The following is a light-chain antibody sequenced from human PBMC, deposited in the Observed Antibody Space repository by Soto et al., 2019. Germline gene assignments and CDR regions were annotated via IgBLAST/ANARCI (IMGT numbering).Light chain of an antibody. CDR2: EVN. CDR3: QSYDSGTVV. Sequence: NFMLTQPHSVSEAPGMTVTISSARSGASIASNYVQWDQQRPGSAPTTVIYEVNQKPSGVPDRFSGSIDSSTNSASLTISELYSEDEDDYSRQSYDSGTVVVGGGTMLTVL. CDR1: GASIASNY. V-gene: IGLV6-57*04. J-gene: IGLJ2*01.